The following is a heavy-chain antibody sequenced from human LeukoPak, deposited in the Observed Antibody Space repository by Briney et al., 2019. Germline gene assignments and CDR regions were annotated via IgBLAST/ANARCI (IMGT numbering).Heavy chain of an antibody. CDR2: IKQDGSEK. D-gene: IGHD4-17*01. CDR3: ARDGRTVTGLFDY. V-gene: IGHV3-7*01. J-gene: IGHJ4*02. CDR1: EFTFSSYW. Sequence: HPGGSLRLSCAASEFTFSSYWMSWVRQAPGKGLEWVANIKQDGSEKYYLDSVKGRFTISRDNAKNSLYLQMNSLRAEDTAVYYCARDGRTVTGLFDYWGQGTLVTVSS.